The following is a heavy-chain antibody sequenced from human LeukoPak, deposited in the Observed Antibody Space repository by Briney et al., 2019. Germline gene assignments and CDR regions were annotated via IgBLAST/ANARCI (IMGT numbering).Heavy chain of an antibody. CDR3: ARITYYDSSGNFDY. D-gene: IGHD3-22*01. CDR2: IYHSGST. CDR1: GYSISSGYY. V-gene: IGHV4-38-2*02. Sequence: KPSETLSLTCTVSGYSISSGYYWGWIRQPPGKGLEWIGSIYHSGSTYYNPSLKSRVTISVDTSKDQFSLKLSSVTAADTAVYYCARITYYDSSGNFDYWGQGTLVTVSS. J-gene: IGHJ4*02.